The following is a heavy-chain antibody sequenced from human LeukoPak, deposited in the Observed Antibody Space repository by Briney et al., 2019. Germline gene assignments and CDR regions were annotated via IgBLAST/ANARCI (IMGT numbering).Heavy chain of an antibody. V-gene: IGHV3-73*01. CDR3: AKERGSNYGEIDY. J-gene: IGHJ4*02. Sequence: PGGSLRLSCAASGFIFSGSAVYWVRQASGKGLEWVGRIRGKTNNYATAYAASVKGRFTFSRDDLKNTAYLQMNSLETDDTAVYYCAKERGSNYGEIDYWGQGTLVTVSS. CDR1: GFIFSGSA. D-gene: IGHD4-17*01. CDR2: IRGKTNNYAT.